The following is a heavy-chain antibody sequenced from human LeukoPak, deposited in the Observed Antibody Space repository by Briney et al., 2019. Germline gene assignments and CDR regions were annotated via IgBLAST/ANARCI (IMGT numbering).Heavy chain of an antibody. D-gene: IGHD6-13*01. CDR3: AKTSASTWYFFDY. Sequence: GESLKISCKGSGYSFTNYWIGWVRQMPGKGLELMGIIYPDDSDTRYSPSFQGQVTFSADKSISTAYLQWSSLKASDTAIYYCAKTSASTWYFFDYWGQGTLVTVSS. V-gene: IGHV5-51*01. J-gene: IGHJ4*02. CDR2: IYPDDSDT. CDR1: GYSFTNYW.